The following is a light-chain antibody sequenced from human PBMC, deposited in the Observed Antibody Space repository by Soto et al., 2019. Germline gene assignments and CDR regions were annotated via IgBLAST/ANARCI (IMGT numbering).Light chain of an antibody. Sequence: EVVLTQSPATLSVSPGARATLSCRASQRVSLNLAWYQQKPGQAPRLIIYGSSTKATGVPARFSGSGSATEFTLSTSSLQSEDLAVYYCEQYGYWSPETVGQGTKLEIK. CDR1: QRVSLN. CDR3: EQYGYWSPET. J-gene: IGKJ2*01. V-gene: IGKV3-15*01. CDR2: GSS.